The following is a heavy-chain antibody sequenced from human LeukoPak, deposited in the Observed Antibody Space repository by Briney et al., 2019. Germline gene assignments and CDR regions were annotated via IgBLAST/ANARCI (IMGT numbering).Heavy chain of an antibody. J-gene: IGHJ3*02. V-gene: IGHV4-4*09. Sequence: SETLSLTCTVSGGSIGGYYWSWIRQPPGKGLEWIGYIYTSGSTNYNPSLKSRVTISVDTSKNQFSLKLSSVTAADTAVYYCARPGSLVGAFDIWGQGTMVTVSS. CDR3: ARPGSLVGAFDI. CDR1: GGSIGGYY. CDR2: IYTSGST. D-gene: IGHD2-15*01.